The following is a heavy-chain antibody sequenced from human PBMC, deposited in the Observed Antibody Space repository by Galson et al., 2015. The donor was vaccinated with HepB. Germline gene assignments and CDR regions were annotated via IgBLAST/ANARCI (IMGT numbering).Heavy chain of an antibody. CDR2: IYYSGST. CDR1: GGSISSSY. D-gene: IGHD3-22*01. CDR3: ARQGEYYDSIPFDY. V-gene: IGHV4-59*01. J-gene: IGHJ4*02. Sequence: SETLSLTCTVSGGSISSSYWSWIRQPPGKGLEWIGYIYYSGSTNYNPSLKSRVTISVDTSKNQFSLKLSSVTAADTAEYYCARQGEYYDSIPFDYWGQGTLVTVSS.